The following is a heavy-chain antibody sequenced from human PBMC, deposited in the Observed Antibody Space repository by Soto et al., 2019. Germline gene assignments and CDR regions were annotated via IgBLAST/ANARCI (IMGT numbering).Heavy chain of an antibody. V-gene: IGHV4-4*07. CDR1: CGSIISYY. Sequence: SETLSLTCTFSCGSIISYYWNWVRQPAGEGLEWIGRIYSSGSTNYNPSLKSRVTMSVDTSKNQFSLKLTSVTAADTAVYYCARSRTSDTSNYYYYFDYWGQGALVTVSS. CDR3: ARSRTSDTSNYYYYFDY. J-gene: IGHJ4*02. CDR2: IYSSGST. D-gene: IGHD3-22*01.